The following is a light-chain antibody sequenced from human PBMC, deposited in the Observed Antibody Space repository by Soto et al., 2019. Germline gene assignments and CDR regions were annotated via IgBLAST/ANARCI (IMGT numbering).Light chain of an antibody. CDR2: KAS. CDR3: QHYNSYSEA. V-gene: IGKV1-5*03. Sequence: DIQMTQSPSSLSASVGDRVTITCRASQSISSYLNWYHQKPGKAHKLLSDKASTLKSGVPSRGSGSGSGTECTLIISSLQTDDFATYDCQHYNSYSEAFGQGTKVDIK. J-gene: IGKJ1*01. CDR1: QSISSY.